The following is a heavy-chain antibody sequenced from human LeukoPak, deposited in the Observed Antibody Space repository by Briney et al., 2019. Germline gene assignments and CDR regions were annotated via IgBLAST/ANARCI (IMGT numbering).Heavy chain of an antibody. CDR2: IYYSGST. J-gene: IGHJ4*02. CDR1: GGSISSSSYY. D-gene: IGHD3-22*01. Sequence: KASETLSLTCTVSGGSISSSSYYWGWIRQPPGKGLEWIGSIYYSGSTYYNPSLKSRVTISVDTSKNQFSLKLSSVTAADTAVYYCARVRYYYDSSGYYPGTHYFDYWGQGTLVTVSS. CDR3: ARVRYYYDSSGYYPGTHYFDY. V-gene: IGHV4-39*07.